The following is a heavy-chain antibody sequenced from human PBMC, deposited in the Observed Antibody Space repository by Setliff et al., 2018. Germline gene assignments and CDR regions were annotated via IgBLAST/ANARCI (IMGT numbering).Heavy chain of an antibody. Sequence: SVKVSCKASGDSFSNYAISWVRQAPGQGLEWMGGLIPMFGTPGYAQKFQDRVTITTDESTSTAYMELNSLTSEDTAVYYCTRSPALLGIVYLDPWGQGTRVTVSS. J-gene: IGHJ5*02. CDR1: GDSFSNYA. CDR2: LIPMFGTP. CDR3: TRSPALLGIVYLDP. D-gene: IGHD2-15*01. V-gene: IGHV1-69*05.